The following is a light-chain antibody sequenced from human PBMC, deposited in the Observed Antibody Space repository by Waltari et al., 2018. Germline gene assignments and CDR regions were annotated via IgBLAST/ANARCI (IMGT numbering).Light chain of an antibody. CDR2: DVT. CDR1: STDVGDYNY. V-gene: IGLV2-14*03. J-gene: IGLJ3*02. Sequence: QSALTQPASVSGSPGQSITISCTGASTDVGDYNYVSWYQQIPGKAPKVIIYDVTKRPSGVSNRFSGSKSGNSASLSISGPQAEDEAHYYCCSYAGRSTWVFGGGTKVTVL. CDR3: CSYAGRSTWV.